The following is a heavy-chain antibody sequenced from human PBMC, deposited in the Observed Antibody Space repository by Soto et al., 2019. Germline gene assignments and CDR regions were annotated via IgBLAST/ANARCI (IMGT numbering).Heavy chain of an antibody. V-gene: IGHV3-23*01. J-gene: IGHJ4*02. CDR1: GFTFRVYA. CDR3: ARIRQLLFVS. Sequence: VHLSESGGALVQPGGSLRLSCAASGFTFRVYAMSWSRQAPGGGLEWVSAIGGTGNTTYDADSVKGRFTIARDNSRATLYLQMTSLRVEDTAVYYCARIRQLLFVSWGQGTLVSVAS. D-gene: IGHD2-2*01. CDR2: IGGTGNTT.